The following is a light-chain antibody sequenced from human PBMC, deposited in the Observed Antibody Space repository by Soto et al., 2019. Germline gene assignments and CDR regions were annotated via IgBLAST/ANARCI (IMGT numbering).Light chain of an antibody. CDR1: QSVSSNN. J-gene: IGKJ1*01. CDR3: QQYGSSPRT. V-gene: IGKV3-20*01. Sequence: EIVLTQSPGTLSLSPGERATLSCRASQSVSSNNLAWYQQRPGQAPRLLIYGASTRATGIPDRFSGSGSGATFTLTITRLAPEDFAVYYCQQYGSSPRTFGQGTKVEIK. CDR2: GAS.